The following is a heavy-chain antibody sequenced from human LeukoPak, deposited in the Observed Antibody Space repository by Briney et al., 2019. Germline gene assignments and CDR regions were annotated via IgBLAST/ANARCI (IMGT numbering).Heavy chain of an antibody. Sequence: SETLSLTCTVSGGSISSSSYYWGWIRQSPGKGLEWIGSIYYSGSTYYNPSLKSRVTISVDTSKNQFSLKLSSVTAADTAVYYCARASYDSSGYFDYWGQGTLVTVSS. V-gene: IGHV4-39*01. J-gene: IGHJ4*02. CDR1: GGSISSSSYY. CDR2: IYYSGST. D-gene: IGHD3-22*01. CDR3: ARASYDSSGYFDY.